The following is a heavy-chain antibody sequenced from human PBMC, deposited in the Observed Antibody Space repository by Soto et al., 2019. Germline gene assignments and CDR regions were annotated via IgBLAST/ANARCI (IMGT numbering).Heavy chain of an antibody. CDR2: ISGSGGST. CDR1: GFTFSSYS. CDR3: AKSMGGTANGMDL. Sequence: GGSLRLSCAASGFTFSSYSMRWVRQAPGKGLEWVSAISGSGGSTYYADSVKGRFTISRDNSKNTLYLQMNSLRAEDTALYYCAKSMGGTANGMDLWGQGTTVTVSS. J-gene: IGHJ6*02. D-gene: IGHD2-15*01. V-gene: IGHV3-23*01.